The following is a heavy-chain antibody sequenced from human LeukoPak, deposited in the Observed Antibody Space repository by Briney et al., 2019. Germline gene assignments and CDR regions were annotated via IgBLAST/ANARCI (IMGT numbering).Heavy chain of an antibody. J-gene: IGHJ4*02. CDR2: IYHSGST. CDR1: GYSISSGYY. Sequence: SETLSLTCTVSGYSISSGYYWGWIRQPPGKGLEWIGSIYHSGSTYYNPSLKSRVTISVDTSKNQFSLKLSSVTAADTAVYYCARDAAAAGTVNDYWGQGTLVTVSS. D-gene: IGHD6-13*01. V-gene: IGHV4-38-2*02. CDR3: ARDAAAAGTVNDY.